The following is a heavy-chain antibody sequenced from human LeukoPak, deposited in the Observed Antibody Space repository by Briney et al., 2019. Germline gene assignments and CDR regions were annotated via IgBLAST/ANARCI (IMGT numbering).Heavy chain of an antibody. D-gene: IGHD1-26*01. V-gene: IGHV3-49*04. J-gene: IGHJ4*02. Sequence: GGSLRLSCTTSGFTFGDYTMRWVRQAPGKGLEWVGSIRSKTYGGTTEYAASVKGRFTISRDDSKNIAYLQMNSLKTEDTAVYFCTRERGAGATGDFDYWGQGTLVTVSS. CDR2: IRSKTYGGTT. CDR3: TRERGAGATGDFDY. CDR1: GFTFGDYT.